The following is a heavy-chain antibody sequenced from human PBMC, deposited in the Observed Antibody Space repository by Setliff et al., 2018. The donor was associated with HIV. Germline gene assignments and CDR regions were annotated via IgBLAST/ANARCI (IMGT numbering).Heavy chain of an antibody. CDR2: VFFSGVA. Sequence: SETLSLTCTVSGASIDRFFWSWIRQPPGKGLEWIGNVFFSGVATYNPSLKSRVTISIQTSRSQFSLTLRSVTAADTATYYCARGYPGIAVAGLTYYYYYYMDVWGKGTTVTVSS. CDR3: ARGYPGIAVAGLTYYYYYYMDV. D-gene: IGHD6-19*01. J-gene: IGHJ6*03. CDR1: GASIDRFF. V-gene: IGHV4-59*01.